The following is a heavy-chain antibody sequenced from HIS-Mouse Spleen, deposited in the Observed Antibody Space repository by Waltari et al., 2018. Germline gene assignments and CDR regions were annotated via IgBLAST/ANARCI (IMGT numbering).Heavy chain of an antibody. CDR1: GFTLSGYG. CDR2: ISYDGSNK. D-gene: IGHD1-26*01. V-gene: IGHV3-30*03. J-gene: IGHJ5*02. Sequence: QVQLVQSGGGVVQPGRSLRLDCAASGFTLSGYGMHGVRQAPGKGLEWVAVISYDGSNKYYADSVKGRFTISRDNSKNTLYLQMNSLRAEDTAVYYCARESGSYGNWFDPWGQGTLVTVSS. CDR3: ARESGSYGNWFDP.